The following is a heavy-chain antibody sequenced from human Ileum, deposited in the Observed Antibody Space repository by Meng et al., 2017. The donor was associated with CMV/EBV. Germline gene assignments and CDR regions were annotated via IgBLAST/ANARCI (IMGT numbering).Heavy chain of an antibody. J-gene: IGHJ4*02. CDR2: IKQDGSEK. V-gene: IGHV3-7*01. Sequence: GESLKISCAASGFTFSSYAMSWVRQAPGKGLEWVANIKQDGSEKYYVDSVKGRFTISRDNAKSSLYLQMNSLRAEDTAVYYCATEYKGYWGQGTLVTVSS. D-gene: IGHD1-1*01. CDR1: GFTFSSYA. CDR3: ATEYKGY.